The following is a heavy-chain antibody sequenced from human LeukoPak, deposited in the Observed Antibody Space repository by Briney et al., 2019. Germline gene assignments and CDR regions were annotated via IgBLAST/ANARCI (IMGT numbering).Heavy chain of an antibody. Sequence: SETLSLTCAVYGGSFSGYYWSWIRQPPGKGLEWIGEINHSGSTNYNPSLKSRVTISVDTSKNQFSLKLSSVTAADTAVYYCARTSTQLRYFDWLKTGGRRYFDYWGQGTLVTVSS. J-gene: IGHJ4*02. CDR3: ARTSTQLRYFDWLKTGGRRYFDY. V-gene: IGHV4-34*01. CDR2: INHSGST. CDR1: GGSFSGYY. D-gene: IGHD3-9*01.